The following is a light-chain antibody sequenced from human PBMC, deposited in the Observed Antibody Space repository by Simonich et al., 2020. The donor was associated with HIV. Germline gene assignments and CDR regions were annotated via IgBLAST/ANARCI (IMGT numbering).Light chain of an antibody. V-gene: IGLV2-14*03. J-gene: IGLJ2*01. CDR3: SSYTSSSTLV. CDR1: SSDVGSYNY. CDR2: DVR. Sequence: QSALTQPASVSGSPGQSITISCTGTSSDVGSYNYFSWYQQHPGKAPKLMIYDVRKRPAGVSNRFSGSKSGNTASLTIPGLQAEDEADYYCSSYTSSSTLVFGGGTKLTVL.